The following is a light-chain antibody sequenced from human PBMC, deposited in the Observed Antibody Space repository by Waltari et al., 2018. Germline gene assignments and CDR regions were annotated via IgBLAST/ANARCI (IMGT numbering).Light chain of an antibody. V-gene: IGKV2-28*01. CDR3: MQSRQTPWT. J-gene: IGKJ1*01. CDR1: QSLLHSSGNTF. CDR2: LVS. Sequence: DIVMTQSPLSLSVTPGEPASISCRSSQSLLHSSGNTFLDWYLQKTGQSPQLLIYLVSNLASGVPDRFSGSGSGTDFTLKISRVEAEDVGVYFCMQSRQTPWTFGQGTKVEIK.